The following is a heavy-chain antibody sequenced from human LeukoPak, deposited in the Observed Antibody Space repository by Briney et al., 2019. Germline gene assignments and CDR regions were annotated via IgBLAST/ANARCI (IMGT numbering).Heavy chain of an antibody. J-gene: IGHJ4*02. D-gene: IGHD5-12*01. Sequence: SETLSLTCAVYGGSFSGYYWSWIRQPPGKGLECSGEINHSGSTNYNPSLKSRVTISVDTSKNQFSLKLSSVPAADTAVYYCARGVATIYRHYFDYWGQGTLVTVSS. V-gene: IGHV4-34*01. CDR3: ARGVATIYRHYFDY. CDR2: INHSGST. CDR1: GGSFSGYY.